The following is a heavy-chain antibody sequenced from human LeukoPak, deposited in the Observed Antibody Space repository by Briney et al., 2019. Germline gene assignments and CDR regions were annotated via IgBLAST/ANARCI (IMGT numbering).Heavy chain of an antibody. J-gene: IGHJ4*02. CDR2: INSDGSST. CDR1: GFTLSSYW. CDR3: TRSDSGQIDY. Sequence: GGSLRLSCATSGFTLSSYWMHWVRQAPGKGLVWVSRINSDGSSTTYADSAKGRFTISRDNAKNTLYLQMNSLRAEDTALYYCTRSDSGQIDYWGQGTLVSVSS. V-gene: IGHV3-74*01. D-gene: IGHD5-12*01.